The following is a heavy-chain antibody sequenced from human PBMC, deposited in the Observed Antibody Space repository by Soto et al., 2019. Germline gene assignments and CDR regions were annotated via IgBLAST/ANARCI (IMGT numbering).Heavy chain of an antibody. D-gene: IGHD6-13*01. CDR3: ARGPPLYSSRSRQGDY. J-gene: IGHJ4*02. Sequence: EASVKVSCKASGYTFTGYYMHWVRQAPGQGLEWMGWINPNSGGTNYAQKFQGRVTMTRDTSISTAYMELSRLRSDDTAVYYCARGPPLYSSRSRQGDYWGQGTLVTVSS. CDR1: GYTFTGYY. CDR2: INPNSGGT. V-gene: IGHV1-2*02.